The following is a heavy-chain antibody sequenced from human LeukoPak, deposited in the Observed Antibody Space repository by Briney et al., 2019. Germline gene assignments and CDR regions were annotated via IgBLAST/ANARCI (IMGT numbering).Heavy chain of an antibody. V-gene: IGHV4-59*01. Sequence: SETLSLTCTVSGASITSYYWSWIRQPPGKGLEWIGYIYYSGSTNYNPSLKSRVTISVDTSKNQFSLKLSSVTAADTAVYYCAREFIAAAGSSWFDPWGQGTLVTVSS. CDR1: GASITSYY. CDR2: IYYSGST. J-gene: IGHJ5*02. D-gene: IGHD6-13*01. CDR3: AREFIAAAGSSWFDP.